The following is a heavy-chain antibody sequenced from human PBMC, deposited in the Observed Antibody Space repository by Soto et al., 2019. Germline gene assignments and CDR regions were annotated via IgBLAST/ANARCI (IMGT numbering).Heavy chain of an antibody. V-gene: IGHV4-39*01. J-gene: IGHJ4*02. D-gene: IGHD3-22*01. Sequence: SETLSLTCTVSGGSISSSSYYWGWIRQPPGKGLEWIGSIYYSGSTYYNPSLKSRVTRSVDTSKNQFSLKLSSVTAADTAVYYCARHLRTRHYYYDSSGYPDYWGQGTLVTVSS. CDR2: IYYSGST. CDR1: GGSISSSSYY. CDR3: ARHLRTRHYYYDSSGYPDY.